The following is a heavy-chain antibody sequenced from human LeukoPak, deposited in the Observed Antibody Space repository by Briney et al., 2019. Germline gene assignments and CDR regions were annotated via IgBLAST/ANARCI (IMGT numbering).Heavy chain of an antibody. CDR3: ATNPYFDY. Sequence: PGGSLRLSCAASGFTFSSYAMHWVRQAPGKGLEWVAVISYDGSDKYYADSVKGRFTISRDNFKNTLYLQMNSLRVEDTAVYYCATNPYFDYWGQGTLVTVSS. V-gene: IGHV3-30*04. D-gene: IGHD1-14*01. J-gene: IGHJ4*02. CDR1: GFTFSSYA. CDR2: ISYDGSDK.